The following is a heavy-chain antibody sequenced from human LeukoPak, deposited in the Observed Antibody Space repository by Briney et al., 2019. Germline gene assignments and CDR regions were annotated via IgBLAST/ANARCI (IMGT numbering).Heavy chain of an antibody. J-gene: IGHJ4*02. Sequence: PGGSLRLSCAASGFTFDDYTMHWVRQAPGEGLEWVSSISSSSNYIYYADSVKGRFTISRDNAKNSMYLQMNSLRAEDTAVYYCARAPGDTVDWGQGTLVTVSS. CDR2: ISSSSNYI. V-gene: IGHV3-21*01. CDR1: GFTFDDYT. D-gene: IGHD2-15*01. CDR3: ARAPGDTVD.